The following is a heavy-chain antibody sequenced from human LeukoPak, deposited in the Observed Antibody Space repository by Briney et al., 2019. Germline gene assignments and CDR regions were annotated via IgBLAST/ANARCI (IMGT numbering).Heavy chain of an antibody. CDR2: IASDGSST. V-gene: IGHV3-74*01. Sequence: QSGGSLRLSCAASGFTFSSYWMHWVRQAPGKGLVWVSRIASDGSSTTYADSVKGRFSISRDNAKNTLYLQMNSLRVEDTAVYYCAKVDWRSDCSAGSCPNWGQGTLVTVSS. CDR1: GFTFSSYW. D-gene: IGHD2-15*01. CDR3: AKVDWRSDCSAGSCPN. J-gene: IGHJ4*02.